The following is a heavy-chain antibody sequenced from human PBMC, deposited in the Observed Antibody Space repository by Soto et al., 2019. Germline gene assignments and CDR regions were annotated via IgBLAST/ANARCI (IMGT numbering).Heavy chain of an antibody. Sequence: QVQLVQSGAEVKKPGASVKVSCKASGYTFTSYDINWVRQATGQGLEWMGWMNPNSGNTGYAQKFQGRVTMTRNTSICTAYMGLSSLSSEATAVYYCARANKFYDILPDYWGKGTLVTVSS. CDR3: ARANKFYDILPDY. J-gene: IGHJ4*02. D-gene: IGHD3-9*01. V-gene: IGHV1-8*01. CDR1: GYTFTSYD. CDR2: MNPNSGNT.